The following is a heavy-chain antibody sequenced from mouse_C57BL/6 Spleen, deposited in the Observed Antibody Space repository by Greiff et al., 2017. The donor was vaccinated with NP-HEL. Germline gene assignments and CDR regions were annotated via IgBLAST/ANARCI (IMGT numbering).Heavy chain of an antibody. V-gene: IGHV1-15*01. J-gene: IGHJ2*01. CDR1: GYTFTDYE. CDR3: APALDY. CDR2: IDPETGGT. Sequence: VQLQQSGAELVRPGASVTLSCKASGYTFTDYEMHWVKQTPVHGLEWIGAIDPETGGTAYNQKFKGKAILTADKSSSTAYMELRSPTSGDSAVFYCAPALDYWSQGTTLTVSS.